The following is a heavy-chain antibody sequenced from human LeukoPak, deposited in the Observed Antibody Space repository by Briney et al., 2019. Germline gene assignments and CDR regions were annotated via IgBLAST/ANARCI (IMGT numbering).Heavy chain of an antibody. CDR2: IKADGYRT. CDR1: GFTFRLFA. J-gene: IGHJ4*02. V-gene: IGHV3-23*03. Sequence: PGGSLRLSCAASGFTFRLFAMSWVRQTPGKGLEWVSSIKADGYRTSHAESVRGRFTISRDNAKNLLFLQMNSLRVDDTAVYYCAKDWDSGGWYVFDSWGQGTPVAVSS. D-gene: IGHD6-19*01. CDR3: AKDWDSGGWYVFDS.